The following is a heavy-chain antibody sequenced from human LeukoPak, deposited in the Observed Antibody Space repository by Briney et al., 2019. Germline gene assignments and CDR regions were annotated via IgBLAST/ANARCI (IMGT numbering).Heavy chain of an antibody. CDR2: IKQDGSEK. V-gene: IGHV3-7*01. CDR3: ARVKAAAGGFFDY. Sequence: GGSLRLSCAASGFTFSSYWMSWVRQAPGKGLEWVTNIKQDGSEKYYVDSVKGRFTISRDNAKNSLYLQMNSLRAEDTAVYYCARVKAAAGGFFDYWGQGTLVTVSS. J-gene: IGHJ4*02. D-gene: IGHD6-13*01. CDR1: GFTFSSYW.